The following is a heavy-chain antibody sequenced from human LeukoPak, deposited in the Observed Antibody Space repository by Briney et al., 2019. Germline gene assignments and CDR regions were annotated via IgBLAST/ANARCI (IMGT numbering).Heavy chain of an antibody. J-gene: IGHJ1*01. CDR1: GYTFTSYY. Sequence: ASVKVSCKASGYTFTSYYMHWVRQAPGQGLEWMGIINPSGGSTSYAQKFQGRVTMTRDTSTGTVYMELSSLRSEDTAVYYCARGGGYYDSSGYPEEYFQHWGQGTLVTVSS. D-gene: IGHD3-22*01. CDR3: ARGGGYYDSSGYPEEYFQH. CDR2: INPSGGST. V-gene: IGHV1-46*01.